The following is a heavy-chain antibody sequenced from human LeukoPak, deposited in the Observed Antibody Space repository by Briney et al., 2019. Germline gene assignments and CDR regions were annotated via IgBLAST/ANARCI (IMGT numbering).Heavy chain of an antibody. D-gene: IGHD2-15*01. V-gene: IGHV3-74*01. CDR2: ISVDGSNT. Sequence: GGSLRLSCAASGFTFSSHWMHWVRHAPGKGLVWVSRISVDGSNTRYADSVKGRFTISRDNAKKTLYLQMNSLRAEDMAVYYCARGRTGSNAFDVWGQGTMFTVSS. CDR1: GFTFSSHW. J-gene: IGHJ3*01. CDR3: ARGRTGSNAFDV.